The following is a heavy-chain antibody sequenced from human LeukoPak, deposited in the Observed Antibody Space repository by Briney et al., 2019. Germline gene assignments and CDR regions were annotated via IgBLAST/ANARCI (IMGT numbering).Heavy chain of an antibody. CDR1: GYSFTSYW. CDR2: IYPGDSDT. J-gene: IGHJ4*02. Sequence: GESLKISCKGSGYSFTSYWIGWVRQMPGKGLEWMGIIYPGDSDTRYSPSFQGQVTISADKSISTAYLQWSSLKASDTAVYYCARHCQVLVTTAFWDYWGQGTLVTVSS. CDR3: ARHCQVLVTTAFWDY. V-gene: IGHV5-51*01. D-gene: IGHD4-17*01.